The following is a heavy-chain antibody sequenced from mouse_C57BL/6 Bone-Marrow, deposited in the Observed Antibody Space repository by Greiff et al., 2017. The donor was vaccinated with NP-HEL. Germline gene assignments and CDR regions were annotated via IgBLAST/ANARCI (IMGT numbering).Heavy chain of an antibody. D-gene: IGHD1-1*01. Sequence: QVQLQQSGAELAKPGASVKLSCKASGYTFTSYWMHWVKQRPGQGLEWIGYINPSSGYTKYNQKFKDKATLTADKSSSTAYMQLSSLTYEDSAVYYCARGCRPHYYGSSYWYFDVWGTGTTVTVSS. CDR2: INPSSGYT. J-gene: IGHJ1*03. CDR3: ARGCRPHYYGSSYWYFDV. CDR1: GYTFTSYW. V-gene: IGHV1-7*01.